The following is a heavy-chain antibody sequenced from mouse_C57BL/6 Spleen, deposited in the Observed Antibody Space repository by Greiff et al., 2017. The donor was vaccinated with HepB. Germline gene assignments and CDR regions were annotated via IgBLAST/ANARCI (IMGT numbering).Heavy chain of an antibody. CDR1: GYTFTSYW. CDR3: ARVGITDWYFDV. Sequence: QVQLQQSGTELVKPGASVKLSCKASGYTFTSYWMHWVKQRPGQGLEWIGNINPSNGGTNYNEKFKSKATLTVDKSSSTAYMQLSSLTSEDSAVYYCARVGITDWYFDVWGTGTTVTVSS. J-gene: IGHJ1*03. CDR2: INPSNGGT. D-gene: IGHD2-4*01. V-gene: IGHV1-53*01.